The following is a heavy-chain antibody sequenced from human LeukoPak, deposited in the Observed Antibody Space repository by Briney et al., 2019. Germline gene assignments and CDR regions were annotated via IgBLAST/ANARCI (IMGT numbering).Heavy chain of an antibody. Sequence: KPSETLSLTCTVSGGSISSYYWSWIRQPAGKGLEWIGRIYYSGTTYYNPSLKSRVTISVDTSKNQFSLKLSSVTAADTAVYYCARHRRSWYLDYWGQGTLVTVSS. D-gene: IGHD6-13*01. CDR2: IYYSGTT. J-gene: IGHJ4*02. CDR1: GGSISSYY. CDR3: ARHRRSWYLDY. V-gene: IGHV4-59*05.